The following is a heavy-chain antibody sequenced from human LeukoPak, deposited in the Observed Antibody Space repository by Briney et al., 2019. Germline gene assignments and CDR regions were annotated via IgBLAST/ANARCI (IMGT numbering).Heavy chain of an antibody. CDR1: GFTFSSYG. V-gene: IGHV3-48*04. J-gene: IGHJ4*02. CDR2: ISSSGSTI. D-gene: IGHD6-13*01. CDR3: ARGTIAAAGTNFDY. Sequence: PGGSLRLSCAASGFTFSSYGMHWVRQAPGKGLEWVSYISSSGSTIYYADSVKGRFTISRDNAKNSLYLQMNSLRAEDTAVYYCARGTIAAAGTNFDYWGQGTLVTVSS.